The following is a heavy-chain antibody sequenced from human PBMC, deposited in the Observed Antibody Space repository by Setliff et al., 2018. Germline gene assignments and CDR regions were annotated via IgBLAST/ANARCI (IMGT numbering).Heavy chain of an antibody. D-gene: IGHD6-19*01. Sequence: PSETLSLTCAVYGGSFSGYYWSWIRQPPGKGLEWIGEINHSGSTNYNPSLKSRVTISVDTSKNQFSLKLSSVTAADTAVYYCARVGLGPGGYYYYMDVWGKGTTVTV. V-gene: IGHV4-34*01. CDR2: INHSGST. CDR1: GGSFSGYY. CDR3: ARVGLGPGGYYYYMDV. J-gene: IGHJ6*03.